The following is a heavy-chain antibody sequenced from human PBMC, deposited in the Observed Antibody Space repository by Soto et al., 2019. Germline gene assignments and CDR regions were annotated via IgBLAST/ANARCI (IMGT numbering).Heavy chain of an antibody. Sequence: SVKVSCEASGGNFSSYAISWVRQAPGHGLEWMGGIIPIFGTANYAQKFQGRVTITADESTSTAYTELSSLRSEDTALYYCARDRHIVVVPAAHRGWFDPWGQGSLVTVSS. J-gene: IGHJ5*02. CDR3: ARDRHIVVVPAAHRGWFDP. D-gene: IGHD2-2*01. CDR1: GGNFSSYA. CDR2: IIPIFGTA. V-gene: IGHV1-69*13.